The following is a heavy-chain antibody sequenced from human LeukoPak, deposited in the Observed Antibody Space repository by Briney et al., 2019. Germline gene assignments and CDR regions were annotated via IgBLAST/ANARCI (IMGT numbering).Heavy chain of an antibody. V-gene: IGHV3-7*01. CDR3: ARGLGHTGYDLYDY. Sequence: GGSLRLSCAVSGINFRGYWMAWVRQAPGKGLEWVANMKQDGSEKYYVDSVKGRFTISRDNAKNSLYLEMNSLRVEDTAVYYCARGLGHTGYDLYDYWGQGTLVTVSS. CDR1: GINFRGYW. J-gene: IGHJ4*02. D-gene: IGHD5-12*01. CDR2: MKQDGSEK.